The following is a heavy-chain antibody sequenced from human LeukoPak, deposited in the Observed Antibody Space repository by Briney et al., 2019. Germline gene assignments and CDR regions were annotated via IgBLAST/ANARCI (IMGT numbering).Heavy chain of an antibody. D-gene: IGHD6-19*01. CDR3: AKDQGSSGWYFQAYYFDY. V-gene: IGHV3-23*01. J-gene: IGHJ4*02. Sequence: PGGSLRLSCAASGFTFSSYAMSWVRQAPGKGLEWVSAISGSGGSTYYADSVKGRFTISRDNSKNTLYVQMNSLRAEDTAVYYCAKDQGSSGWYFQAYYFDYWGQGTLVTVSS. CDR2: ISGSGGST. CDR1: GFTFSSYA.